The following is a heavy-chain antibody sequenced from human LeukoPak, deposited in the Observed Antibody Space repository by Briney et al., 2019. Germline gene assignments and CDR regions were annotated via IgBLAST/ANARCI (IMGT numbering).Heavy chain of an antibody. CDR3: ARVGTGGDYTSY. V-gene: IGHV1-2*06. D-gene: IGHD4-17*01. CDR2: INPNSGGT. CDR1: GYTFTGYY. J-gene: IGHJ4*02. Sequence: ASVKVSRKASGYTFTGYYMHWVRQAPGQGLEWMGRINPNSGGTNYAQKFQGRVTMTRDTSISTAYMELSRLRSDDTAVYYCARVGTGGDYTSYWGQGTLVTVSS.